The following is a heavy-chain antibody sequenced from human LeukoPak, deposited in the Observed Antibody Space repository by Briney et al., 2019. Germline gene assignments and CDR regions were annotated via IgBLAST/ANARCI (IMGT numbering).Heavy chain of an antibody. CDR3: ARHKKGYYFDY. J-gene: IGHJ4*02. CDR2: IYYSGST. CDR1: GGSISSSSYY. Sequence: PSETLSLTCTVSGGSISSSSYYWGWIRQPPGKGLEWIGSIYYSGSTYYNPSLKSRVTISVDTSKNQFSLKLSSVTAAVTAVYYCARHKKGYYFDYWGQGTLATVSS. V-gene: IGHV4-39*01.